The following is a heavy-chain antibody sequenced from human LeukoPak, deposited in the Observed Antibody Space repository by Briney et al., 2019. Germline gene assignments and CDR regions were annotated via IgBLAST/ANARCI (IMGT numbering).Heavy chain of an antibody. CDR3: ERGIVVVAATRGTSSYYYYMDV. Sequence: SHTLSLSFSISADSFSSNSATCTWVRQSPSRGLEWLGSIYSKSKWSSDYEPSKQSRIRIDADASNNQCSLQLDSVNAEDTAVYYCERGIVVVAATRGTSSYYYYMDVWGKGTTVTVSS. D-gene: IGHD2-15*01. CDR1: ADSFSSNSAT. CDR2: IYSKSKWSS. J-gene: IGHJ6*03. V-gene: IGHV6-1*01.